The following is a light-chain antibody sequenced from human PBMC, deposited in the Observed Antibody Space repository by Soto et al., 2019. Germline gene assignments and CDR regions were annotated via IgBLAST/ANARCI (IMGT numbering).Light chain of an antibody. J-gene: IGLJ2*01. CDR3: CSYAGTTTSHVV. Sequence: QSVLTQPASVSGSPGQSITLSCTGTSSDVGTYNLVSWYQQHPGKAPKLMIYEVTKRPSGVSNRFSGSRSGNTASLTMSGLQAEDEADYYCCSYAGTTTSHVVFGGGTKLTVL. CDR2: EVT. V-gene: IGLV2-23*02. CDR1: SSDVGTYNL.